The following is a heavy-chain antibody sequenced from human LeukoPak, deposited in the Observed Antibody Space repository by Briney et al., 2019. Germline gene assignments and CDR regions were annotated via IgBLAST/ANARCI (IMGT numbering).Heavy chain of an antibody. CDR2: IYSVGST. J-gene: IGHJ5*02. V-gene: IGHV3-53*01. Sequence: GGSLRLSCAASGFTVSSNYMSWVRQAPGKGLEWVSVIYSVGSTYYADSVKGRFTISRDNSKNTLYLQMNSLRAEDTAVYYCAKAGYYDFWSGQPNWFDPWGQGTLVTVSS. CDR1: GFTVSSNY. D-gene: IGHD3-3*01. CDR3: AKAGYYDFWSGQPNWFDP.